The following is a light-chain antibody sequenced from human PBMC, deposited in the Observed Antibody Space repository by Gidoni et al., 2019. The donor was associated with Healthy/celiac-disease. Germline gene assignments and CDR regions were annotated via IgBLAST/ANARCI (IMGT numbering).Light chain of an antibody. CDR1: QSVSSY. CDR3: QQRSNWRPT. Sequence: EIVLTQSPATLSLSPGERATFSCRASQSVSSYLAWYQQKPGKAPRLLIYDASNRATGIPARFSGSGSGTDFTLTISSLEPEDFAVYYCQQRSNWRPTFGGGTKVEIK. V-gene: IGKV3-11*01. CDR2: DAS. J-gene: IGKJ4*01.